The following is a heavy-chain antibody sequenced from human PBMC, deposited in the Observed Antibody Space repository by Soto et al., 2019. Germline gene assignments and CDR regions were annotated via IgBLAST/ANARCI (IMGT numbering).Heavy chain of an antibody. CDR3: ARSSTLGYCSGGSCRTRKGFDY. D-gene: IGHD2-15*01. CDR2: IYHSGST. Sequence: PSETLSLTCAVSGGSISSGGYSWSWIRQPPGKGLEWIGYIYHSGSTYYNPSLKSRVTISVDRSKNQFSLKLSSVTAADTAVYYCARSSTLGYCSGGSCRTRKGFDYWGRGTLVTGSS. CDR1: GGSISSGGYS. V-gene: IGHV4-30-2*01. J-gene: IGHJ4*02.